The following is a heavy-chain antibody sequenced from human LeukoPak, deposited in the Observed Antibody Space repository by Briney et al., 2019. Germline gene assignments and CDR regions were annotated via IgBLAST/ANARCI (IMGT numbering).Heavy chain of an antibody. Sequence: SETLSLTCNVSGGSLSSHYWSWVRQSPEKGLEWIGQIYHTGSTHYNPSLRRRFAISVDTSKNKFFLNVKSVTAADTAVYYCAREGRWGMKYYFDFWGQGTLVIVSS. CDR1: GGSLSSHY. CDR3: AREGRWGMKYYFDF. V-gene: IGHV4-59*11. D-gene: IGHD4-23*01. J-gene: IGHJ4*02. CDR2: IYHTGST.